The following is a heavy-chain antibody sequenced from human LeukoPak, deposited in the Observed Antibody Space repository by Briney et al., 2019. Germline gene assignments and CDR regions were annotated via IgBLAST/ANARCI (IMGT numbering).Heavy chain of an antibody. CDR2: ISSSGGTM. CDR1: GFTFSSYE. J-gene: IGHJ2*01. CDR3: ARAGRVAASGWGRHFDL. V-gene: IGHV3-48*03. Sequence: PGGSLRLSCAASGFTFSSYEMNWVRQAPARGLEWLSYISSSGGTMYYADSVEGRFTISRDNAKNSLYLQMSSLRVEDTAVYYCARAGRVAASGWGRHFDLWGRGTLVTVSS. D-gene: IGHD3-10*01.